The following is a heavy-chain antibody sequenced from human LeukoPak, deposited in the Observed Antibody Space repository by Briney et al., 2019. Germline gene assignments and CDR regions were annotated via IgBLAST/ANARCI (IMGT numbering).Heavy chain of an antibody. CDR1: GFNFGDYA. Sequence: PGGSLRLSCTASGFNFGDYAMSWVRQAPGKGLEWVGFIRSTAYGGTTVYAASVKGRFTISRDDSKSIAYLQMNSLRAEDTAVYYCAKRGVYCSSTSCPPAPYYYYYGMDVWGQGTTVTVSS. CDR3: AKRGVYCSSTSCPPAPYYYYYGMDV. J-gene: IGHJ6*02. CDR2: IRSTAYGGTT. D-gene: IGHD2-2*01. V-gene: IGHV3-49*04.